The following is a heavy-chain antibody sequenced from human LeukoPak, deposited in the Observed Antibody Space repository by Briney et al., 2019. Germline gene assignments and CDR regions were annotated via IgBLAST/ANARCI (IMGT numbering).Heavy chain of an antibody. CDR2: IYDSGST. J-gene: IGHJ5*02. CDR3: ARGGPYCSSTSCYTDWFDP. Sequence: TPSETMSLTCTVSGGSIRSSYYYWGWIRQPPGKGLEWIGSIYDSGSTYYNPSLKSRVTISVDRSKNQFSLKLSSVTAADTAVYYCARGGPYCSSTSCYTDWFDPWGQGTLVTVSS. V-gene: IGHV4-39*07. D-gene: IGHD2-2*02. CDR1: GGSIRSSYYY.